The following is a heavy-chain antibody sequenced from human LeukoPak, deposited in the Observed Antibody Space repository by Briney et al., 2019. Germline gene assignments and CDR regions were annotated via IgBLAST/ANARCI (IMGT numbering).Heavy chain of an antibody. Sequence: PSDTLSLTCTVSGDSISSSSNYWGWIRLPPGKGLEWIGSIDHSGSTNFNPSLKSRVTMSADTSKNQISLKLSSVTAADTAVYYCARESDPGIWENPQLYAFDVWGQGTMVTVAA. V-gene: IGHV4-39*02. D-gene: IGHD3-10*01. J-gene: IGHJ3*01. CDR1: GDSISSSSNY. CDR3: ARESDPGIWENPQLYAFDV. CDR2: IDHSGST.